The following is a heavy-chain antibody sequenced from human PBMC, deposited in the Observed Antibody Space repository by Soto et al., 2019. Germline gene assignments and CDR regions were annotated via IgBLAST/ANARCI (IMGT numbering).Heavy chain of an antibody. CDR3: ASQGVVVTAIHDAFDI. D-gene: IGHD2-21*02. J-gene: IGHJ3*02. V-gene: IGHV5-51*01. Sequence: GESLKISCKGSGYSFTSYWIGWVRQMPGKGLEWMGIIYPGDSDTRYSPSFQGQVTISADKSISTAYLQWSSLKASDTAMYYCASQGVVVTAIHDAFDIWGQGTMVTVSS. CDR1: GYSFTSYW. CDR2: IYPGDSDT.